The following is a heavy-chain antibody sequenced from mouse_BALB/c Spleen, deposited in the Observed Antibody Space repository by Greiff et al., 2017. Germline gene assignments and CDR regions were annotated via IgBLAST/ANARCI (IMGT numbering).Heavy chain of an antibody. V-gene: IGHV5-6-5*01. CDR1: GFTFSSYA. Sequence: EVNVVESGGGLVKPGGSLKLSCAASGFTFSSYAMSWVRQTPEKRLEWVASISSGGSTYYPDSVKGRFTISRDNARNILYLQMSSLRSEDTAMYHCASRDDGYFAMDYWGQGTSVTVSS. D-gene: IGHD2-3*01. CDR2: ISSGGST. CDR3: ASRDDGYFAMDY. J-gene: IGHJ4*01.